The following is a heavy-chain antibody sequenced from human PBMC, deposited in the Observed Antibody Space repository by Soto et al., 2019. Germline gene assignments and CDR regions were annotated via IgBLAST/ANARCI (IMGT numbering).Heavy chain of an antibody. CDR2: INPYNGNT. D-gene: IGHD3-16*01. CDR1: GYTFTSYG. CDR3: ARDWFGIDY. V-gene: IGHV1-18*01. Sequence: QVQLVQSGAEVKKPGASVKVSCKASGYTFTSYGISWVRQAPGQGLEWMGWINPYNGNTNYAQKLQGRVTMTTDTSTNTAYMELKSLRSAYTAVYYCARDWFGIDYWVQGTLVTVSS. J-gene: IGHJ4*02.